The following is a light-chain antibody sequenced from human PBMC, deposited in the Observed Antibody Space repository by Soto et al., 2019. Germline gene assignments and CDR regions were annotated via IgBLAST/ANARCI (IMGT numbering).Light chain of an antibody. CDR3: QSYDSSLSGSRV. J-gene: IGLJ2*01. Sequence: QSVLTQPPSVSGAPGQRVTISCTGSSSNIGAGYDVHWYQQIPGTAPKLLIYGNNNRPSGVPDRFSGSKSGTSASLAITGLLAEDEADYYCQSYDSSLSGSRVFGGGTKVTVL. CDR2: GNN. CDR1: SSNIGAGYD. V-gene: IGLV1-40*01.